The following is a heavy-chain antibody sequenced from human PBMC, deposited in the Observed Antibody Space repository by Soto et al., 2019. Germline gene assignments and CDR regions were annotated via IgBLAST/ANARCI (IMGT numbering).Heavy chain of an antibody. J-gene: IGHJ4*02. V-gene: IGHV3-48*02. Sequence: GGSLRLSCAASGFTFSSYSMNWVRQAPGKGLEWVSYISSSSSTIYYADSVKGRFTISRDNAKNSLYLQMNSLRDEDTAVYYCAREVQRFVKQWMVTGFAYWGQGTLVTVSS. D-gene: IGHD6-19*01. CDR2: ISSSSSTI. CDR1: GFTFSSYS. CDR3: AREVQRFVKQWMVTGFAY.